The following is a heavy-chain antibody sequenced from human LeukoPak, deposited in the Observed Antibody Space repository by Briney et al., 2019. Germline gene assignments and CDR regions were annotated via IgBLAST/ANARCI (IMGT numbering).Heavy chain of an antibody. J-gene: IGHJ4*02. Sequence: GGSLRLSCAASGFTFSNYNMNWVRQAPGKGLEWVSYIGSRSSTIYYADSVKGRFTISRDNAKNSLFLQMNSLRAEDTALYYCASGGIYCGAAFDFWGQGTLVTVSS. V-gene: IGHV3-48*04. CDR1: GFTFSNYN. CDR3: ASGGIYCGAAFDF. D-gene: IGHD1-26*01. CDR2: IGSRSSTI.